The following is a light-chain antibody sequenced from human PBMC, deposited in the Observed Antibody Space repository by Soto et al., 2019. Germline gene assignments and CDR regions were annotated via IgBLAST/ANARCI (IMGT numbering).Light chain of an antibody. CDR3: SSYTSSSTLYV. V-gene: IGLV2-14*01. CDR1: SSDVGGYNY. Sequence: QSVLTQPASVSGSPGQSTTISCTGTSSDVGGYNYVSWYQQHPGKAPKLMIYDVSNRPSGVSNRFSGSKSGNTASLTISGLQAEDEADYYCSSYTSSSTLYVFGTGPKVTVL. J-gene: IGLJ1*01. CDR2: DVS.